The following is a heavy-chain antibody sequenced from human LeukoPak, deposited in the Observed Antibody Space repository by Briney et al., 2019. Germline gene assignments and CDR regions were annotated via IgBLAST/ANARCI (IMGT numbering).Heavy chain of an antibody. CDR3: ARAGVDFDSQLYGMDV. V-gene: IGHV4-31*03. CDR2: IYYSGST. Sequence: PSQTLSLTCTVSGGSISSGGYYWSWIRQHPGKGLEWIGYIYYSGSTYYNPSLKSRVTISVDTPKNQFSLKLSSVTAADTAVYYCARAGVDFDSQLYGMDVWGQGTTVTVSS. CDR1: GGSISSGGYY. D-gene: IGHD3-9*01. J-gene: IGHJ6*02.